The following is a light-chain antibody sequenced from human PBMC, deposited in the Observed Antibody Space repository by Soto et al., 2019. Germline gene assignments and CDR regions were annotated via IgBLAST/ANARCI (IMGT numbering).Light chain of an antibody. V-gene: IGLV2-23*01. Sequence: QSALTQPASVSGAPGQSITISCTGTSSDVGGYNLVSWYQQHPGEVPKLMIYEGSRRPSGVSNRFSGSKSGNTASLTISGLQDEDEDDYYCCAYAGDSTVIFGGGTKVTVL. CDR1: SSDVGGYNL. J-gene: IGLJ2*01. CDR3: CAYAGDSTVI. CDR2: EGS.